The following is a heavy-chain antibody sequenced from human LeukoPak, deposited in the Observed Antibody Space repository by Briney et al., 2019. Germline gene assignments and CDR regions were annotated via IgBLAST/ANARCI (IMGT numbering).Heavy chain of an antibody. J-gene: IGHJ4*02. V-gene: IGHV3-20*04. CDR3: AKSASSWPLYYFDY. CDR2: LNWNGGST. D-gene: IGHD6-13*01. CDR1: GFTFDVYG. Sequence: GGSLRLSCAASGFTFDVYGMSWVRQAQGKGLEWVSGLNWNGGSTGYADSVKGRFIISRDNAKNCLYLQMNSLRAEDTALYYCAKSASSWPLYYFDYWGQGTLVTVSS.